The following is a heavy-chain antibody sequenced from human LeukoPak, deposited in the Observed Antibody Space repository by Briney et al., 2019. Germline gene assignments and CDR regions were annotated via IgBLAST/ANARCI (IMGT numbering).Heavy chain of an antibody. D-gene: IGHD5-12*01. CDR2: ISSSSSYI. Sequence: GGSLRLSCAASGFTFSSYGMSWVRQAPGKGLEWVSSISSSSSYIYYADSMKGRFTISRDNAKNSLYLQMNSLRAEDTAVYYCARAGYSGYDLDYWGQGTLVTVSS. V-gene: IGHV3-21*01. CDR1: GFTFSSYG. J-gene: IGHJ4*02. CDR3: ARAGYSGYDLDY.